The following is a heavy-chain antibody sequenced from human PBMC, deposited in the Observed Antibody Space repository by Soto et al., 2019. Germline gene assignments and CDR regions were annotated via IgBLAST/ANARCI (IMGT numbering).Heavy chain of an antibody. V-gene: IGHV4-4*07. CDR1: GGSISNYY. J-gene: IGHJ4*02. CDR3: ARGGQDFWSGPFDY. Sequence: SETLSLTCTVSGGSISNYYFNWIRQPAGKGLEWIGRIDTSGSTNYNPSLKSRVTMSVDTSKQEFSLKLTSVAAEDTALYYCARGGQDFWSGPFDYWGRGALVTVSS. CDR2: IDTSGST. D-gene: IGHD3-3*01.